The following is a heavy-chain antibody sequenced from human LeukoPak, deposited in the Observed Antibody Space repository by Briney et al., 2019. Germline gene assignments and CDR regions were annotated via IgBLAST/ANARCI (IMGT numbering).Heavy chain of an antibody. V-gene: IGHV3-11*06. CDR2: ISRNSYT. D-gene: IGHD6-13*01. CDR1: GFTFSDYY. CDR3: ARMGIAAVGAYYFGY. Sequence: GGSLRLSCAASGFTFSDYYMSWIRQAPGKGLEWVSYISRNSYTNYADSVKGRFTISRDNAKNSLYLQMASLRAEDTAVYYCARMGIAAVGAYYFGYWGQGTLVTVSS. J-gene: IGHJ4*02.